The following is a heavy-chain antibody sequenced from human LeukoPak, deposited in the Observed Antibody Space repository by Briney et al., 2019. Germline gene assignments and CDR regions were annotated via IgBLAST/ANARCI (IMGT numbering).Heavy chain of an antibody. V-gene: IGHV4-59*01. CDR2: IYYSGST. D-gene: IGHD6-13*01. CDR3: ARERGGSSWHGPYYFDY. CDR1: GGSISSYY. Sequence: PSETLSLTCTVSGGSISSYYWSSIRQPPGKGLEWIGYIYYSGSTNYNPSLKSRVTISVDTSKNQFSLKLSSVTAADTAVYYCARERGGSSWHGPYYFDYWGQGTLVTVSS. J-gene: IGHJ4*02.